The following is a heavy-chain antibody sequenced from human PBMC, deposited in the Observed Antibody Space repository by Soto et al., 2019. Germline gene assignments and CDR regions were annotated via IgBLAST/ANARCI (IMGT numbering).Heavy chain of an antibody. D-gene: IGHD3-3*01. J-gene: IGHJ6*02. CDR1: GYSFTSYW. Sequence: PGESLKISCKGSGYSFTSYWIGWVRQMPGKGLEWMGIIYPGDSNTRYSPSLQGQVTISVDKSISTAYLQWSRLKATDTAMYYCARHAYEFCSGHPNPRYYYGMDVWGQGTTVTVSS. CDR2: IYPGDSNT. CDR3: ARHAYEFCSGHPNPRYYYGMDV. V-gene: IGHV5-51*01.